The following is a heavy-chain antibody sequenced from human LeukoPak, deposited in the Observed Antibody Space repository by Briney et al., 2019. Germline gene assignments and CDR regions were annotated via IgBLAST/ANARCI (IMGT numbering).Heavy chain of an antibody. CDR3: ATVFLGYCSSTSCPRWFDP. Sequence: GASVKVSCTVSVYTLTELSMHWVRQAPGKGLEWRGGFDAEDGETIYAQKFQGRVTMTEDTSTDTAYMELSSLRSGDTAVYYCATVFLGYCSSTSCPRWFDPWGQGSLVTVSS. V-gene: IGHV1-24*01. CDR2: FDAEDGET. D-gene: IGHD2-2*01. J-gene: IGHJ5*02. CDR1: VYTLTELS.